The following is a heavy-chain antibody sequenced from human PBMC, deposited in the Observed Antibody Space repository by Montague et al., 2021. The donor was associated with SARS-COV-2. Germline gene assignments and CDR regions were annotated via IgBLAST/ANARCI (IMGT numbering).Heavy chain of an antibody. J-gene: IGHJ4*02. Sequence: SETLSLTCTVSGGSISSSSYYWGWIRQPPGRGLEWIGSIYYSGSTYYNPSLKSRVTISVDTSKNQSSLKLSSVTAADTAVYYCARQMGQSSIFGVVIQYYFDYWSQGTLVTVSS. CDR2: IYYSGST. CDR3: ARQMGQSSIFGVVIQYYFDY. CDR1: GGSISSSSYY. D-gene: IGHD3-3*01. V-gene: IGHV4-39*01.